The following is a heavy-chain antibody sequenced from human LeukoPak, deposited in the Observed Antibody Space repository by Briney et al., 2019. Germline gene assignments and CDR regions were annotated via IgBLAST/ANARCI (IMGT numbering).Heavy chain of an antibody. D-gene: IGHD5-18*01. CDR1: GFTFSSYW. Sequence: GGSLRLSCAASGFTFSSYWMHWVRQAPGKGLVWVSRINSDGSSTSYADSMKGRFTISRDNAKNTLYLQVNSLRAEDAAVYYCASAGYSYGYGVDYWGQGTLVTVSS. CDR2: INSDGSST. V-gene: IGHV3-74*01. J-gene: IGHJ4*02. CDR3: ASAGYSYGYGVDY.